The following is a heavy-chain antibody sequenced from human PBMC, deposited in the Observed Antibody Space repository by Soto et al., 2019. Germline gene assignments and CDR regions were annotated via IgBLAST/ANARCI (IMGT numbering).Heavy chain of an antibody. CDR3: ARGWIAAAGTRRAFDY. J-gene: IGHJ4*02. CDR2: IIPIFGTA. V-gene: IGHV1-69*06. D-gene: IGHD6-13*01. CDR1: GGTFSSYA. Sequence: QVQLVQSGAEVKKPGSSVKVSCKASGGTFSSYAISWVRQAPGQGLEWMGGIIPIFGTANYAQKFQGRVTMTRDTSISTAYMELSRLRSDDTAVYYCARGWIAAAGTRRAFDYWGQGTLVTVSS.